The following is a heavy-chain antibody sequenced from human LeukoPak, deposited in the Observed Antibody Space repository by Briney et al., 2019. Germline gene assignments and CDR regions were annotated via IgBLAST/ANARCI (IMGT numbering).Heavy chain of an antibody. D-gene: IGHD2-2*02. CDR2: IIPIFGTA. CDR3: ARGDRFNRYCSSTSCYKYGY. J-gene: IGHJ4*02. V-gene: IGHV1-69*13. Sequence: GASVKVSCKASGGTFSSYAISWVRQAPGQGLEWMGGIIPIFGTANYAQKFQGRVTITADESTSTAYMELSSLRSEDTAVYYCARGDRFNRYCSSTSCYKYGYWGQGTLVTVSS. CDR1: GGTFSSYA.